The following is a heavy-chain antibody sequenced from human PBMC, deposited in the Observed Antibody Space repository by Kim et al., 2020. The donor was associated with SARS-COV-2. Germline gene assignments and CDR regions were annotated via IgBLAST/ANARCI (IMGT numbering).Heavy chain of an antibody. CDR1: GFSFSSYG. V-gene: IGHV3-33*01. J-gene: IGHJ6*02. CDR3: ARGRAGGACGGDCSMDV. D-gene: IGHD2-21*02. CDR2: IWFDGSNQ. Sequence: GGSLRLSCTASGFSFSSYGMHWVRQAPGKGLEWVAVIWFDGSNQYYGDSVKGRFTISRDNSKNTLYLQMNSLRADDTAVYYCARGRAGGACGGDCSMDVWGQGTTVTVSS.